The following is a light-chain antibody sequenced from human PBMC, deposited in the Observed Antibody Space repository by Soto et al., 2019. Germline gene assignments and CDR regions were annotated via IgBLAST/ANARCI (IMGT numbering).Light chain of an antibody. CDR1: SSDVGGYND. V-gene: IGLV2-14*01. J-gene: IGLJ2*01. Sequence: QSALTQPASVSGSPGQSITISCTGTSSDVGGYNDVSWYQQHPGKAPKLMIYDVSNRPSGVSNRFSGSNSGNTASLTISGRQAEDEADYYCSSYTSSSTRVFGGGTKLTVL. CDR2: DVS. CDR3: SSYTSSSTRV.